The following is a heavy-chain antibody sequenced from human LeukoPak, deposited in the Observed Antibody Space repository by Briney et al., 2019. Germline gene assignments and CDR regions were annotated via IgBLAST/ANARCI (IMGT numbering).Heavy chain of an antibody. CDR2: INPNSGGT. J-gene: IGHJ4*02. CDR3: AREGSGYPY. Sequence: ASVKVSCKASGYTFTGYYMHWVRQAPGRGLEWMGWINPNSGGTNYAQKSQGRVTMTRDTSISTAYMEVSRLTSDDTAVFYCAREGSGYPYWGQGTLVTVSS. D-gene: IGHD5-12*01. CDR1: GYTFTGYY. V-gene: IGHV1-2*02.